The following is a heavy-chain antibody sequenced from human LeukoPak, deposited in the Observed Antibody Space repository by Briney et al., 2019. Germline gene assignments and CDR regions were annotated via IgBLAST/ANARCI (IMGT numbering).Heavy chain of an antibody. Sequence: GGSLRLSCAASGFTFSSYAMHWVRQAPGKGLEWVAVISYDGSNKYYADSVKGRFTISRDNTKNSLYLQMNSLRAEDTAVYYCARTLIGSGYYFFDYWGQGTLVTVSS. J-gene: IGHJ4*02. CDR3: ARTLIGSGYYFFDY. CDR1: GFTFSSYA. V-gene: IGHV3-30-3*01. CDR2: ISYDGSNK. D-gene: IGHD3-22*01.